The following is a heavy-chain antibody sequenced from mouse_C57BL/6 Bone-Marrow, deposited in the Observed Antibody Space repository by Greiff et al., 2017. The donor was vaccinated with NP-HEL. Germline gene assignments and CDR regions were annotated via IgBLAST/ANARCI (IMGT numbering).Heavy chain of an antibody. J-gene: IGHJ2*01. V-gene: IGHV1-59*01. D-gene: IGHD3-2*02. Sequence: VQLQQPGAELVRPGTSVTLSCKASGYTFTSYWMHWVKQRPGQGLEWIGVIDPSDSYTNYNQKFKGKATLTVDTSSSTAYMQLSSLTSEDSAVYYCARRGSSGPWGQGTTLTVSS. CDR1: GYTFTSYW. CDR3: ARRGSSGP. CDR2: IDPSDSYT.